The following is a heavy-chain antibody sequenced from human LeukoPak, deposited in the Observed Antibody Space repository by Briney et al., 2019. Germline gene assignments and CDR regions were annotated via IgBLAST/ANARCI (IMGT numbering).Heavy chain of an antibody. V-gene: IGHV3-23*01. CDR2: IRGSGGSS. D-gene: IGHD3-22*01. CDR1: GFTFSSYA. CDR3: AKWEYYYDSSGYDTYFDY. Sequence: GGSLRLSCAASGFTFSSYALSWVRQAPGKGLEWVSSIRGSGGSSYYADSVKGRFTISRDNSKNTLSLQMNSLGAEDTAVYYCAKWEYYYDSSGYDTYFDYWGQGTLVTVSS. J-gene: IGHJ4*02.